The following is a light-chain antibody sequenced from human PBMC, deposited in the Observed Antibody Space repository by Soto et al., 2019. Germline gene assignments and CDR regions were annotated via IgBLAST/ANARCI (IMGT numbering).Light chain of an antibody. J-gene: IGKJ4*01. V-gene: IGKV3-15*01. Sequence: EIVMTQSPATLSVSPGERATLSCRASQSVSSNLAWYQQKPGQAPRLLIYGASTRSAGIPARFSGSGSGTEFTHTIASLYAEDFAVYYCQQYNNLSPLIFGGGTKGEIK. CDR3: QQYNNLSPLI. CDR1: QSVSSN. CDR2: GAS.